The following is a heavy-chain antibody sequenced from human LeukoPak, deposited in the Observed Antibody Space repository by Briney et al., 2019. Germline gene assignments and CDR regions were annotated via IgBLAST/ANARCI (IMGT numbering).Heavy chain of an antibody. V-gene: IGHV3-74*01. CDR3: ARGITGMYYYDP. CDR1: GFTFSSYA. CDR2: INFDGSST. J-gene: IGHJ5*02. Sequence: GGSLRLSCAASGFTFSSYAMHWVRQAPGKGLVWVSRINFDGSSTNYADSVRGRFTISRDNAKDTLYLQINSLRAEDTAVYYCARGITGMYYYDPWGQGTLVTVSS. D-gene: IGHD3-10*01.